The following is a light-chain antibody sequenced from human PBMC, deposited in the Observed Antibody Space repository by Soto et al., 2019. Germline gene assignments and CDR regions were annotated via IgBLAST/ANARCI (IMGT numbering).Light chain of an antibody. Sequence: DIEMTQSPDSLAVSLGERATINCKSSQNVLSTSHNRNHLAWYQHKPGKPPQLLVSWASTRDSAVPDRFSGSGSETEFTRTISSLQAEDAAVDYWQQYYTTPRPFRQGTKVEI. CDR3: QQYYTTPRP. CDR1: QNVLSTSHNRNH. V-gene: IGKV4-1*01. CDR2: WAS. J-gene: IGKJ1*01.